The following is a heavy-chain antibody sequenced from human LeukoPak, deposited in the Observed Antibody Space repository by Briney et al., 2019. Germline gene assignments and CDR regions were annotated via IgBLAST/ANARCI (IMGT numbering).Heavy chain of an antibody. CDR1: GGSFSGYY. Sequence: SETLSLTCAVYGGSFSGYYWSGIRQPPGKGLEWIGEINHSGSPNYNPSLKSRVTTSVDTSKNQFSLKLSSMTAADTAVYYCARGGSPVGATNDYWGQGTLVTVSS. V-gene: IGHV4-34*01. CDR2: INHSGSP. J-gene: IGHJ4*02. CDR3: ARGGSPVGATNDY. D-gene: IGHD1-26*01.